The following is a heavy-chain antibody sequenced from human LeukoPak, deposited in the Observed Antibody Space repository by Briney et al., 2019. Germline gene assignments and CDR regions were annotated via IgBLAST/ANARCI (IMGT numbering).Heavy chain of an antibody. D-gene: IGHD3-16*01. CDR2: MNPNSGNT. Sequence: GASVKVSCKASGYTFTGYYMHWVRQATGQGLEWMGWMNPNSGNTGYAQRFQGRVTTTRNTSISTAYMELSSLRSEDTAVYYCARAGVLGREPDYWGQGTLVTVSS. V-gene: IGHV1-8*02. J-gene: IGHJ4*02. CDR3: ARAGVLGREPDY. CDR1: GYTFTGYY.